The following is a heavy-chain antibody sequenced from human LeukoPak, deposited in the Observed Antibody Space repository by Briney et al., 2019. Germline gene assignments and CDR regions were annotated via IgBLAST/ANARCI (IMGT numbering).Heavy chain of an antibody. J-gene: IGHJ4*02. V-gene: IGHV3-48*01. Sequence: GGSLRLSCAASGFTFSSYSMNWVRQAPGKGLEWVSYITSSSSTIYYADSVEGRFTISRDNAKNSLYLQVSSLRAEDTAVYYCARGGTARPLDYWGQGTLVTVSS. CDR3: ARGGTARPLDY. D-gene: IGHD6-6*01. CDR1: GFTFSSYS. CDR2: ITSSSSTI.